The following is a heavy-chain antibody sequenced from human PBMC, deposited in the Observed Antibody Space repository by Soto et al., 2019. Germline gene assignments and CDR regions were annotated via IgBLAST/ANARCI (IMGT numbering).Heavy chain of an antibody. CDR1: GFTFSSYG. D-gene: IGHD5-12*01. Sequence: PGGSLRLSCAASGFTFSSYGMHWVRQAPGKGLEWVAVIWYDGSNKYYADSVKGRFTISRDNSKNTLYLQMNSLRAEDTAVYYCARAQWLRFGDWFDPWGQGTLVTVSS. V-gene: IGHV3-33*01. CDR2: IWYDGSNK. CDR3: ARAQWLRFGDWFDP. J-gene: IGHJ5*02.